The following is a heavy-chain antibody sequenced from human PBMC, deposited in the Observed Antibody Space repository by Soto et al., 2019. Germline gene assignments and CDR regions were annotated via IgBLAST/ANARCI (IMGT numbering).Heavy chain of an antibody. D-gene: IGHD6-19*01. CDR3: ARDLIAVAAPTWDYYYYYGMDV. CDR2: INPSGGST. J-gene: IGHJ6*02. Sequence: ASVKVSCKASGYTFTSYYMHWVLQAPLQGLEWMGIINPSGGSTSYAQKFQGRVTMTRDTSTSTVYMELSSLRSEDTAVYYGARDLIAVAAPTWDYYYYYGMDVWGQGTTVTVSS. CDR1: GYTFTSYY. V-gene: IGHV1-46*01.